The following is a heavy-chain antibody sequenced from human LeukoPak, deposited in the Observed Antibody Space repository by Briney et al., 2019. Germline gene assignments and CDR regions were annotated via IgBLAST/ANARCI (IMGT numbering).Heavy chain of an antibody. Sequence: PSETLSLTCTVSGGSISSGDYYWGWVRQPPGKGLEWIGSIYYSGGTYYNPSLKSRVTMSVDTSKDQFSLKLTSVTAADTAVYYCARLWSGYRPPDFWGQGTLVTVSS. CDR2: IYYSGGT. J-gene: IGHJ4*02. D-gene: IGHD3-3*01. V-gene: IGHV4-39*01. CDR3: ARLWSGYRPPDF. CDR1: GGSISSGDYY.